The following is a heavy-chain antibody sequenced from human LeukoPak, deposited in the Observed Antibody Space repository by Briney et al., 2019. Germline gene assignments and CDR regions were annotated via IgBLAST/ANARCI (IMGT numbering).Heavy chain of an antibody. Sequence: SETLSLTCAVYGGSFSGYYWSWIRQPPGKGLEWIGEINHSGSTNYNPSLKSRVTISVDTSKNQVSLKLSSVTAADTAVYYCARRYVCSGGSCYSEKNNWFDPWGQGTLVTVSS. CDR1: GGSFSGYY. CDR3: ARRYVCSGGSCYSEKNNWFDP. J-gene: IGHJ5*02. V-gene: IGHV4-34*01. CDR2: INHSGST. D-gene: IGHD2-15*01.